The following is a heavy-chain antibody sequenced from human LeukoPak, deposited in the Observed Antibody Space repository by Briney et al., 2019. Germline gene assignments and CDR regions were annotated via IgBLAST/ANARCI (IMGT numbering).Heavy chain of an antibody. Sequence: ASVKVSCKASGNTFTSYGISWVRQAPGQGLEWMGWITAYKGNTNYARKFQGRVTMTTDTSTSTAYMELSSLRSEDTAVYYCARDVGTVVLNWFDPWGQGTLVTVSS. D-gene: IGHD4-23*01. V-gene: IGHV1-18*01. CDR2: ITAYKGNT. CDR1: GNTFTSYG. CDR3: ARDVGTVVLNWFDP. J-gene: IGHJ5*02.